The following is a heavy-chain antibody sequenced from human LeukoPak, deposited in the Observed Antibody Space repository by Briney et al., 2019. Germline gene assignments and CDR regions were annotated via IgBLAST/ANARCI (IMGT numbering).Heavy chain of an antibody. CDR3: ASTWNYLYFDY. CDR2: ISSSSSYI. CDR1: GFTFSSYS. J-gene: IGHJ4*02. Sequence: GGSLRLSCAASGFTFSSYSMNWVRQAPGKGLEWVSSISSSSSYIYYADSVKSRFTISRDNAKNSLYLQMNSLRAEDTAVYYCASTWNYLYFDYWGQGTLVTVSS. D-gene: IGHD1-7*01. V-gene: IGHV3-21*01.